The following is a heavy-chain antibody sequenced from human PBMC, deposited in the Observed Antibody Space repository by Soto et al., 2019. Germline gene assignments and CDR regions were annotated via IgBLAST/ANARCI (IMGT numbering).Heavy chain of an antibody. D-gene: IGHD2-8*02. V-gene: IGHV1-18*01. CDR2: ISAYNGNT. J-gene: IGHJ4*02. CDR3: ARDDGVLGFVY. CDR1: GDTFTSYG. Sequence: GVTVKVSCTASGDTFTSYGITWVRQASGQGLEWMVWISAYNGNTNYAQKLQDRVTMTTDTSISTAYMELSRLRSDDTAVYYCARDDGVLGFVYWGQGTRVTVTS.